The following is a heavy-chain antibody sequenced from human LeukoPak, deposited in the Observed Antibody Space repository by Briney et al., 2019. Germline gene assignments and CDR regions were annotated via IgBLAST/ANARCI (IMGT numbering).Heavy chain of an antibody. CDR3: AIGRAAGLFGH. D-gene: IGHD1-26*01. J-gene: IGHJ4*01. CDR1: GYHFSSYR. V-gene: IGHV1-18*01. Sequence: ASVKVSCKASGYHFSSYRVNWLRQAPGQGPEWMGWISPYNGDTNYAQNLQDRATMTTDTSTSTVYMELRSLKSDDSAVYYCAIGRAAGLFGHWGQGTLVTVAS. CDR2: ISPYNGDT.